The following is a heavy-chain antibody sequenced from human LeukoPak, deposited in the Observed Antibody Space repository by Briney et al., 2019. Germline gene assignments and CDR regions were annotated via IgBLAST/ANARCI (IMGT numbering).Heavy chain of an antibody. V-gene: IGHV4-39*01. CDR2: IYYSGST. J-gene: IGHJ6*03. CDR1: GGSISSSSYY. CDR3: ARQDYGSGSLSYYYYYYMDV. D-gene: IGHD3-10*01. Sequence: PSETLSLTCTVSGGSISSSSYYWGWIRQPPGKGLEWIGSIYYSGSTYYNPSLKSRVTISVDTSKNQFSLKLSSVTAADTAVYYCARQDYGSGSLSYYYYYYMDVWGKGTTVTISS.